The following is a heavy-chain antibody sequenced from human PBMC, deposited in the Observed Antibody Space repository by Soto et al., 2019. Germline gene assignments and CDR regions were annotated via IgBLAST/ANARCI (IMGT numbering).Heavy chain of an antibody. CDR3: AKSSLGATATFLFEY. Sequence: LRLSCAASGFSFRSYHMDWVRQAPGKGLEWVAVISNDGSKKYYADSVKGRFTISRDNSKNTLYLQMNSLRAEDTAVYFCAKSSLGATATFLFEYWGQGTPVTVSS. J-gene: IGHJ4*02. CDR1: GFSFRSYH. D-gene: IGHD2-15*01. V-gene: IGHV3-30-3*02. CDR2: ISNDGSKK.